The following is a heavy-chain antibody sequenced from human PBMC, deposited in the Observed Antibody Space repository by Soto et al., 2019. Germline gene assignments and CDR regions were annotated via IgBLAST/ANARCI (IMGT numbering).Heavy chain of an antibody. J-gene: IGHJ4*01. CDR2: FHSSGAT. D-gene: IGHD3-10*01. V-gene: IGHV4-30-4*01. CDR3: ASIWFGDFDY. CDR1: GGSISSADYY. Sequence: SETLSLTCTVSGGSISSADYYWSWIRQPPGKGLEWIGYFHSSGATYKDPSLKSRVTISVDTSKNQISLKLDSVTAAGTAVYYCASIWFGDFDYWGHGTLVTVSS.